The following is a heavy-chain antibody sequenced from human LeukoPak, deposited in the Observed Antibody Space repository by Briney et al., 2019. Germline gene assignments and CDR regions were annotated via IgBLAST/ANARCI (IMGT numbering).Heavy chain of an antibody. J-gene: IGHJ4*02. V-gene: IGHV3-33*01. CDR3: VRDHCGGDGYTPPLGFDD. CDR2: IYYDGSKQ. Sequence: GRSLRLSCAASGFTFTTYGMHWVRQAPGKGLEWVAVIYYDGSKQFYGDSVTGRFTISRDNSKNTVYLQMNSLRAEDTALYYCVRDHCGGDGYTPPLGFDDWGQGTLVTVSS. CDR1: GFTFTTYG. D-gene: IGHD2-21*02.